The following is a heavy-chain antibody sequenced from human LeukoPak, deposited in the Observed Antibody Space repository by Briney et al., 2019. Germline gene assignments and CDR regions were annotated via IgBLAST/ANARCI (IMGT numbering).Heavy chain of an antibody. J-gene: IGHJ4*02. CDR1: GFTFTKYL. Sequence: GGSLRLSCAASGFTFTKYLMTWVRQAPGKGLEGVANIKQDGSDKFYVDSVTGRFTISRDNAKNSLDLQINSLGAEDKAVYYCARGLDCRSTSCYLDNWGQGTMVTVSS. V-gene: IGHV3-7*01. CDR3: ARGLDCRSTSCYLDN. D-gene: IGHD2-2*01. CDR2: IKQDGSDK.